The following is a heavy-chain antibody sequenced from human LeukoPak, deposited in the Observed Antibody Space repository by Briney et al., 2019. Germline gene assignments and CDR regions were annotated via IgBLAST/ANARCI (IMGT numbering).Heavy chain of an antibody. J-gene: IGHJ6*03. Sequence: TSETLSLTCAVYGGSFSNYYWSWIRQPPGRGLEWIGEINDSGRTNYNPSLMSRVTVSVDTSKNQFSPRLTSVTATDTAVYYCARRWNYGRNYYIDVWGNGATVSVSS. CDR3: ARRWNYGRNYYIDV. D-gene: IGHD1-7*01. CDR1: GGSFSNYY. CDR2: INDSGRT. V-gene: IGHV4-34*01.